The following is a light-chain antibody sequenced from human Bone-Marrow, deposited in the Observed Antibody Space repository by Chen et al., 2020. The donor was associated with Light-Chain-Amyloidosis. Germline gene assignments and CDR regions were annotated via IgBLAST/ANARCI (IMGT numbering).Light chain of an antibody. CDR3: QVWDRSSDRPV. J-gene: IGLJ3*02. V-gene: IGLV3-21*02. CDR2: DDS. CDR1: NIGSTS. Sequence: SYVLTQPSSVSVAPGQTATIACGGNNIGSTSVHWYQQTPGQAPLLVVYDDSDRPSGIPERLSGSHSGNTANLTISRVEAGDEADYYGQVWDRSSDRPVFGGGTKLTVL.